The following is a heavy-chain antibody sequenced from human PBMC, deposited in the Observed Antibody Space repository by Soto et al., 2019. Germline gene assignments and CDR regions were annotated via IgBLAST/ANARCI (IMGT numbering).Heavy chain of an antibody. CDR1: GYTFTSYD. CDR2: MNPNSGNT. Sequence: ASVKVSCKASGYTFTSYDINWVRQATGQGLEWMGWMNPNSGNTGYAQKFQGGVTMTRNTSISTAYMELSSLRSEDTAVYYCARADLSHLTGVYYYYGMDVSGQGTTVTVSS. CDR3: ARADLSHLTGVYYYYGMDV. J-gene: IGHJ6*02. V-gene: IGHV1-8*01. D-gene: IGHD7-27*01.